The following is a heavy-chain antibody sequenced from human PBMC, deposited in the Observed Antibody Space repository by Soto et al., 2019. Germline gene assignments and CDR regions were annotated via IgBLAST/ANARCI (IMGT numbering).Heavy chain of an antibody. CDR2: FRSGGDDDTT. D-gene: IGHD3-10*01. CDR3: AKKVNSGSGSQFFDY. V-gene: IGHV3-23*01. Sequence: GESLKISCAASGFTFSIYSMSWVLQAPWKGLEWVSGFRSGGDDDTTYYADSVRGRFTISRDNSKNTLFLQMNSLRAEDTAIYYCAKKVNSGSGSQFFDYWGQGTLVTVSS. J-gene: IGHJ4*02. CDR1: GFTFSIYS.